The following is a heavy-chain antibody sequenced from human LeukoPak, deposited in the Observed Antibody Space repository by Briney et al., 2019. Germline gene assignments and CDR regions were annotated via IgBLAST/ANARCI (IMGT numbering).Heavy chain of an antibody. V-gene: IGHV3-48*01. CDR1: GFTFSSYS. CDR2: ISSISSTI. D-gene: IGHD1-26*01. J-gene: IGHJ4*02. Sequence: GGSLRLSCAASGFTFSSYSMNWVRQAPGKGLEWVSYISSISSTIYYADSVKGRFTISRDNAKNSLYLQMNSLRAEDTAVYYCARDTISGSYELGIGYWGQGTLVTVSS. CDR3: ARDTISGSYELGIGY.